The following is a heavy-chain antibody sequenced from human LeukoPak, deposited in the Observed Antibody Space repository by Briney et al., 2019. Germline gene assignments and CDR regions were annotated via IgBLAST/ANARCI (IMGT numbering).Heavy chain of an antibody. Sequence: ASVKVSCKASGYTFTGYYMHWVRQAPGQGLEWMGWINPNSGGTNYAQKFQGRVTMTRDTSISAAYMELSRLRSDDTAVYYCARDQNRRGAVAGMHGVWGQGTLVTVSS. V-gene: IGHV1-2*02. CDR2: INPNSGGT. CDR3: ARDQNRRGAVAGMHGV. J-gene: IGHJ4*02. CDR1: GYTFTGYY. D-gene: IGHD6-19*01.